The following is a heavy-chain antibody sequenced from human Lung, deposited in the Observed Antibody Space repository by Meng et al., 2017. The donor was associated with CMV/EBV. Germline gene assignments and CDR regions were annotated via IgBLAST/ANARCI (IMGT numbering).Heavy chain of an antibody. CDR3: AKGGDYDSSGDY. CDR1: GFTFSSYG. J-gene: IGHJ4*02. Sequence: GGSLRLSCAASGFTFSSYGMHWVRQAPGKELEWVAFIRYDGSNKYYADSVKGRFTISRDNSKNTLYLQMNSLRAEDTAVYYCAKGGDYDSSGDYWGQGTLVTGSS. CDR2: IRYDGSNK. D-gene: IGHD3-22*01. V-gene: IGHV3-30*02.